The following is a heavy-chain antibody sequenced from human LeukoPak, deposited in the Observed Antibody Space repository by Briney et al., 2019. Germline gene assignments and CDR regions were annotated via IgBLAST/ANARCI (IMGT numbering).Heavy chain of an antibody. Sequence: PSETLSLTCTVSGASISDYYWSWIRQPPGKGLEWIGYIYYTGTTKYNPSLTSRVTISVDTSKNQFSLKLSSVTAADTAVYYCARSEWLASFDYWGQGTLVTVSS. CDR1: GASISDYY. CDR3: ARSEWLASFDY. D-gene: IGHD6-19*01. J-gene: IGHJ4*02. CDR2: IYYTGTT. V-gene: IGHV4-59*08.